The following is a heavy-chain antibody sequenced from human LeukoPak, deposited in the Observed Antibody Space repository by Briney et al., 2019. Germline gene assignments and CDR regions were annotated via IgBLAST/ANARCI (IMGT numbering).Heavy chain of an antibody. Sequence: ASVKVSCKASGYTFTSYDINWVRQGTGQGLEWMGWMNPNSGNTGYAQKFQGRVTMTRNTSISTAYMELSSLRSEDTAVYYCARAPVLRYFDWLLAYNYYYYGMDVWGQGTTVTVSS. CDR2: MNPNSGNT. V-gene: IGHV1-8*01. CDR3: ARAPVLRYFDWLLAYNYYYYGMDV. J-gene: IGHJ6*02. D-gene: IGHD3-9*01. CDR1: GYTFTSYD.